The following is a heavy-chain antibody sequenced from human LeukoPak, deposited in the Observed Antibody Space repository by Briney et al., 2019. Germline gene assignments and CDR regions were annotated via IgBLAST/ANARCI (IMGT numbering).Heavy chain of an antibody. CDR2: IYYSGST. CDR3: ARGGSSWLPLDY. D-gene: IGHD6-13*01. Sequence: NPSETLSLTCTVSGGSISSGGYYWSWIRQHPGKGLEWIGYIYYSGSTYYNPSLKSRVTISVDTSKNQFSLKLSSVTAADTAVYYCARGGSSWLPLDYWGQGTLVTVSS. J-gene: IGHJ4*02. CDR1: GGSISSGGYY. V-gene: IGHV4-31*03.